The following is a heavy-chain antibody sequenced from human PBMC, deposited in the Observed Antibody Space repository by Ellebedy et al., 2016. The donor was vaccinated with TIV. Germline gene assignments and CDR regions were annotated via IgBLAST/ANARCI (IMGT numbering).Heavy chain of an antibody. CDR1: GFTFSNHW. CDR2: IDTDGSST. CDR3: ARGLHDSSGDWFDP. V-gene: IGHV3-74*01. Sequence: PGGSLRLSCAASGFTFSNHWMHWVRHAPGKGLVWVSRIDTDGSSTTYADSVKGRFTISRDNAKNSLYLQMNSLRAEDTAVYYCARGLHDSSGDWFDPWGQGTLVTVSS. J-gene: IGHJ5*02. D-gene: IGHD3-22*01.